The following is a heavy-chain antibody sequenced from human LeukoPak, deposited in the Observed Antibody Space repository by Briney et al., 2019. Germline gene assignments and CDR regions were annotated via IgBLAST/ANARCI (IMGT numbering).Heavy chain of an antibody. CDR1: GFTFSSYA. Sequence: GGSLRLSCAASGFTFSSYAMSWVRQAPGKGLEWVSAISGSGSTYYADSVKGRFTISRDNSKNTLYLQMNSLRAEDTAVYYCAKVRNPENSSGYLIYFDYWGQGTLVTVSS. J-gene: IGHJ4*02. CDR3: AKVRNPENSSGYLIYFDY. CDR2: ISGSGST. V-gene: IGHV3-23*01. D-gene: IGHD3-22*01.